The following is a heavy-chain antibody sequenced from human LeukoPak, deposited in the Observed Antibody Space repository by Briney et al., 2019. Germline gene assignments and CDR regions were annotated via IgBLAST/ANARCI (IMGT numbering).Heavy chain of an antibody. D-gene: IGHD3-22*01. CDR2: IIYSGGAT. CDR1: GFAFSRSA. Sequence: GGSLRLSCAASGFAFSRSAMTWVRQGPGTGLEFVASIIYSGGATYYADSVKGRFTISRDNSKNTLYLQMNSLRAEDTALYYCAKDGLYYDGSEHVYYFDSWGQGTLVTVSS. J-gene: IGHJ4*02. CDR3: AKDGLYYDGSEHVYYFDS. V-gene: IGHV3-23*01.